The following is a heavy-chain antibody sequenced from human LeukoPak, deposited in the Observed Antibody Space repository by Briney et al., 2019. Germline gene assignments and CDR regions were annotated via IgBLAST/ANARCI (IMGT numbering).Heavy chain of an antibody. J-gene: IGHJ6*02. CDR3: ARDNPTTVTPYYYGMDV. CDR2: ISSSGSTI. CDR1: GFTFSSYE. Sequence: GGSLRLSCAASGFTFSSYEMNWVRQAPGKGLEGVSYISSSGSTIYYADSVKGRFTISRDNAKNSLYLQMNSLRAEDTAVYYCARDNPTTVTPYYYGMDVWGQGTTVTVSS. D-gene: IGHD4-17*01. V-gene: IGHV3-48*03.